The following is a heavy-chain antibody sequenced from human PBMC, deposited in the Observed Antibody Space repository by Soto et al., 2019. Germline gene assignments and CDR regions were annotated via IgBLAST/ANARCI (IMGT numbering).Heavy chain of an antibody. Sequence: QVQLVESGGGVVQPGRSLRLSCAASGFTFSSYGMHWVRQAPGKGLEWVAVIWYDGSNKYYADSVKGRFTISRDNSKNTLYLQMSSLRAEDTAVYYCAREGKHYYDSSGYYWYFDLWGRGTLVTVSS. V-gene: IGHV3-33*01. CDR3: AREGKHYYDSSGYYWYFDL. D-gene: IGHD3-22*01. CDR2: IWYDGSNK. CDR1: GFTFSSYG. J-gene: IGHJ2*01.